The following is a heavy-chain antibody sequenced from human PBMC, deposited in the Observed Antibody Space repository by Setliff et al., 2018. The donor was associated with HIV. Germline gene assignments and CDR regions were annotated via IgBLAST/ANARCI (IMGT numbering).Heavy chain of an antibody. Sequence: GGSLRLSCAASGFTFSTYPMYWVRQAPGKGLEWVAVISYDGNNKYYTDSVKGRFTISRDNSKNTLYLQMNSLRAEDTAVYYCAKDRYTSSPYCFESWGQGTLVTVSS. V-gene: IGHV3-30*04. D-gene: IGHD1-20*01. CDR3: AKDRYTSSPYCFES. CDR2: ISYDGNNK. J-gene: IGHJ4*02. CDR1: GFTFSTYP.